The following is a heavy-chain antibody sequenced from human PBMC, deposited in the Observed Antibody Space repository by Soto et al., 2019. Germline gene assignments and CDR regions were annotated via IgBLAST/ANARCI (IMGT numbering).Heavy chain of an antibody. Sequence: GGSLRLSCAASGFTFSRHWMSWVRQAPGKGLEWVANIKQEGSEKEYLDSVKGRFTISRDNAKNSLYLQMNSLRAEDTAVYYCARDAMVRGITGAFDIWGQGTVVTVSS. V-gene: IGHV3-7*01. CDR2: IKQEGSEK. CDR3: ARDAMVRGITGAFDI. D-gene: IGHD3-10*01. CDR1: GFTFSRHW. J-gene: IGHJ3*02.